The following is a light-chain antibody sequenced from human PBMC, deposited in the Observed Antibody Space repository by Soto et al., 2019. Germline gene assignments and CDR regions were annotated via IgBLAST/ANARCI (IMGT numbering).Light chain of an antibody. CDR2: EVS. J-gene: IGLJ2*01. CDR3: CSYTSSNTLV. Sequence: QSALTQPASVSGSPGQSITISCTGTSSDVGAYNYVSWYQQHPGKAPKLMIFEVSNRPSGVSNRFSGSKSGNTASLPISVLQDEDVADYSCCSYTSSNTLVFGGGTKLTVL. V-gene: IGLV2-14*01. CDR1: SSDVGAYNY.